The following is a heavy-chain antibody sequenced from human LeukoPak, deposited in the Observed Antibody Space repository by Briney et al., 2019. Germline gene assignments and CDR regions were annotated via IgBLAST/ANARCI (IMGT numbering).Heavy chain of an antibody. CDR2: INGDGSSI. CDR3: ARDMEMATISGFDY. J-gene: IGHJ4*02. CDR1: GFTFSTYW. D-gene: IGHD5-12*01. V-gene: IGHV3-74*03. Sequence: GSLRLSCAASGFTFSTYWMHWVRQAPGKGLVWVSRINGDGSSITYADSVKGRFTISRDNAKNTLYLQMSGLRAEDTAVYYCARDMEMATISGFDYWGQGTLVTVSS.